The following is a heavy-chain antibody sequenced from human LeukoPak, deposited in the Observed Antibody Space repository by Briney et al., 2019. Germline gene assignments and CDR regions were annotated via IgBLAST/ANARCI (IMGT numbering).Heavy chain of an antibody. CDR1: GYTFTRYY. CDR2: INPNSCGT. J-gene: IGHJ5*02. Sequence: ASVKVSCKACGYTFTRYYMHWVRQARGQGLEWMGWINPNSCGTNYAQKFRGRVTMTRDTSISTAYMELSRLRSDDTAVYYCARDFKFDPWGQGTLVTVSS. V-gene: IGHV1-2*02. CDR3: ARDFKFDP.